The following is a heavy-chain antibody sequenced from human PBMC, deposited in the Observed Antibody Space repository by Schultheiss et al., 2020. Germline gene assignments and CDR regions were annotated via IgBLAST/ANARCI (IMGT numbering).Heavy chain of an antibody. Sequence: GESLKISCAASGFTFGDYDMHWVRQAPGKGLEWVAVTSYDGNNRYYADSVKGRFTVSRDNSKNTLYLQMNSLRAEDTALYFCAKDAALRWLRFGLDVWGQGTTVTVSS. D-gene: IGHD5-24*01. CDR2: TSYDGNNR. V-gene: IGHV3-30*18. J-gene: IGHJ6*02. CDR3: AKDAALRWLRFGLDV. CDR1: GFTFGDYD.